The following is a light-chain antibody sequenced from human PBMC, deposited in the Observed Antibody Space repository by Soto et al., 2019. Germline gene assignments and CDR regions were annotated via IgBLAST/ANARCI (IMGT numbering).Light chain of an antibody. CDR2: GNS. Sequence: QSVLTQPPSVSGAPGQRVTISCTGSSSNIGAGYDVHWYQQLPGTAPKLLIYGNSNRPSGVPDRFSGSKSGTSASLAITGVQAEDEADYYCQSYDSSLSGSVFGGGTKVTVL. CDR1: SSNIGAGYD. V-gene: IGLV1-40*01. J-gene: IGLJ3*02. CDR3: QSYDSSLSGSV.